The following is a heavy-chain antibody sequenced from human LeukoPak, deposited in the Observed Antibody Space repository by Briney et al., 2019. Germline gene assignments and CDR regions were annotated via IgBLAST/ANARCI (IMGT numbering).Heavy chain of an antibody. CDR2: IKQDGSEK. CDR3: ARGPDIVVVVAATYFDY. D-gene: IGHD2-15*01. J-gene: IGHJ4*02. Sequence: GGSLRLSCAASGFTFSSYWMSWVRQAPGKRLEWVANIKQDGSEKYYVDSVKGRFTISRDNAKNSLYLQMNSLRAEDTAVYYCARGPDIVVVVAATYFDYWGQGTLVTVSS. CDR1: GFTFSSYW. V-gene: IGHV3-7*01.